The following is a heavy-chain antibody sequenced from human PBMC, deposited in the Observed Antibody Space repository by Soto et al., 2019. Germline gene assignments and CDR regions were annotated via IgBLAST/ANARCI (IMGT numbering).Heavy chain of an antibody. J-gene: IGHJ1*01. CDR1: GGTFSDFY. D-gene: IGHD6-13*01. Sequence: PSETLSLTCAVYGGTFSDFYWSWIRQPQGKGLEWIGEINHSGSTNYTPSLKSRVTISVDTSKNQFSLKLSSVTAADTAVYYCARAYSRKDFQHWGQGTLVTVS. CDR2: INHSGST. CDR3: ARAYSRKDFQH. V-gene: IGHV4-34*01.